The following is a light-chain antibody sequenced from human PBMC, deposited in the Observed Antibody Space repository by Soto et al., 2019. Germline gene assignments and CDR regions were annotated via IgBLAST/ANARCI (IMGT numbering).Light chain of an antibody. J-gene: IGKJ4*01. CDR1: QSVNSY. Sequence: IVLTQSPATLSLSPGERATLSCRASQSVNSYLAWYQQKPGQAPRLLIYDASNRATGIPARFSGSGSGTDFTLTISSLEPEDFAVYYCQQYGSSLTFGGGTKVDIK. CDR3: QQYGSSLT. V-gene: IGKV3-11*01. CDR2: DAS.